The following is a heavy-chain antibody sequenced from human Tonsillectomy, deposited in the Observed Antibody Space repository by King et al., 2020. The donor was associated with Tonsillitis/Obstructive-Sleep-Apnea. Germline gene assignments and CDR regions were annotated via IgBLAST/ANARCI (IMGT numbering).Heavy chain of an antibody. Sequence: VQLVESGGGVVQPGRSLRLSCAASGFTFSSYAMHWVRQAPGKGLEWVAVISYDGSNKYYADSVKGRFTISRDNSKNTLYLQMNSLRAEDTAVYYCARAGRGYDFWSGFYYWGQGTLVTVSS. CDR2: ISYDGSNK. CDR1: GFTFSSYA. CDR3: ARAGRGYDFWSGFYY. D-gene: IGHD3-3*01. J-gene: IGHJ4*02. V-gene: IGHV3-30*04.